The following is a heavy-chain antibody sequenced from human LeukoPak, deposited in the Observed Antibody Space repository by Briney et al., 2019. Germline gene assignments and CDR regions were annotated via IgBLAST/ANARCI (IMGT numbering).Heavy chain of an antibody. CDR1: GYTFTSYG. D-gene: IGHD3-10*01. CDR2: ISAYNGNT. V-gene: IGHV1-18*04. J-gene: IGHJ6*04. CDR3: ARARYYYGSGSYPYYYGMDV. Sequence: GASVKVSCKASGYTFTSYGICWVRQAPGQGLEWMGWISAYNGNTNYAQKLQGRVTMTTDTSTSTAYMELRSLRSDDTAVYYCARARYYYGSGSYPYYYGMDVWGKGTTVTVSS.